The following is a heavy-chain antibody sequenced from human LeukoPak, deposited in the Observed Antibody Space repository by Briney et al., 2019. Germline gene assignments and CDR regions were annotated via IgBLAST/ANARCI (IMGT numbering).Heavy chain of an antibody. Sequence: PGGSLRLSRAPSGFTFSSYAMSWVRHAPGKGPGWVSAISGSGGTTYYADSVKGRVTISRDNSKNTLYLQMNSLRAEDTDVYYCAKDRSSGWPGRAGVLDYWGQGSLVTVSS. CDR2: ISGSGGTT. CDR3: AKDRSSGWPGRAGVLDY. J-gene: IGHJ4*02. D-gene: IGHD6-19*01. V-gene: IGHV3-23*01. CDR1: GFTFSSYA.